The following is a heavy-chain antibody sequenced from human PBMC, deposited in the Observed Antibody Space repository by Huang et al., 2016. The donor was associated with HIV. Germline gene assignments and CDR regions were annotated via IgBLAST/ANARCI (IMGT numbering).Heavy chain of an antibody. CDR3: ARQRQQLVDS. D-gene: IGHD6-13*01. CDR1: GGSISTSTYY. Sequence: QLQLQESGPGLVKPSETLSLTCAVSGGSISTSTYYWGWIRQPPGKGLGWVGHIYYSGNTNYRPSLKSRVTISVDTSKNQFSLKLSSVTAADTAVYYCARQRQQLVDSWGQGTLVTVSS. CDR2: IYYSGNT. V-gene: IGHV4-39*01. J-gene: IGHJ4*02.